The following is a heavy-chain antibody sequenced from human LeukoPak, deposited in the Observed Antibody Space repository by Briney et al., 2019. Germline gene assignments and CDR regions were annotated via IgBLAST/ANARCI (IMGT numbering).Heavy chain of an antibody. J-gene: IGHJ4*02. V-gene: IGHV3-23*01. D-gene: IGHD1-7*01. CDR3: AKGVGITGTTMDY. CDR1: GFTFSSYA. Sequence: GWSLRLSCAASGFTFSSYAMSWVRQAPGKGLEWVSAISGSGGSTYYADSVKGRFTISRDNSKNTLYLQMNSLRAEDTAVYYCAKGVGITGTTMDYWGQGTLVTVSS. CDR2: ISGSGGST.